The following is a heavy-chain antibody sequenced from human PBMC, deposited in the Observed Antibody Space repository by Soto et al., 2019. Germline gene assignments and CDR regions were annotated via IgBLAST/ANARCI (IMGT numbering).Heavy chain of an antibody. V-gene: IGHV1-69*13. Sequence: SVKVSCKASGGTFSSYAISWVRQAPGQGLEWMGGIIPIFGTANYAQKFQGRVTITADESTSTAYMELSSLRSEDTAVYYCASGRDSSGYYTNWFDPWGQGTLVTVSS. CDR3: ASGRDSSGYYTNWFDP. J-gene: IGHJ5*02. CDR2: IIPIFGTA. CDR1: GGTFSSYA. D-gene: IGHD3-22*01.